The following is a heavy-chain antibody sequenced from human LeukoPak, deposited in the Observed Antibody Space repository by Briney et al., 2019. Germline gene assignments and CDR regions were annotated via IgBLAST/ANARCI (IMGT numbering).Heavy chain of an antibody. CDR2: INPSGAST. D-gene: IGHD6-13*01. Sequence: ASVKVSCKASGYTFTDFYMNWVRQAPGQGLEWMGIINPSGASTSYAQKFQGRVTMTRDTSTSTVYMELRSLRSEDTAVYYCAREHSSSWDQFDYWGQGTLVTVSS. J-gene: IGHJ4*02. V-gene: IGHV1-46*01. CDR1: GYTFTDFY. CDR3: AREHSSSWDQFDY.